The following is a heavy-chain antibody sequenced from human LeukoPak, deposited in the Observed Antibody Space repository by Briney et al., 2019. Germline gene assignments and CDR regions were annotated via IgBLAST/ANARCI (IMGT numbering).Heavy chain of an antibody. D-gene: IGHD6-19*01. V-gene: IGHV1-18*01. CDR2: ISAYNGNT. CDR1: GYTFTSYG. J-gene: IGHJ6*03. CDR3: AREYSSGWYPNYYYYMDV. Sequence: ASVKVSCKASGYTFTSYGISWVRQAPGQGLEWMGWISAYNGNTNYAQKFQGRVTMTRDTSISTAYMELSRLRSDDTAVYYCAREYSSGWYPNYYYYMDVWGKGTTVTVSS.